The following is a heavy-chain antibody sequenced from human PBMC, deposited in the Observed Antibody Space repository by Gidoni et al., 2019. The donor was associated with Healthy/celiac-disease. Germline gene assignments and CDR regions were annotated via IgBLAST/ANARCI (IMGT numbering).Heavy chain of an antibody. Sequence: QVQLQQCGAGLFKPSETLSLTCPAFGGSFSCYYWIWIRQPPGKGLEWIGEINHSGSTNYNPSLKSRVTISVDTSKNQFSLKLSSETAADTAVYYCASLRADCTNGGCPRIAVPYYYYMDVWGKGTTVTVSS. CDR3: ASLRADCTNGGCPRIAVPYYYYMDV. J-gene: IGHJ6*03. V-gene: IGHV4-34*01. CDR1: GGSFSCYY. D-gene: IGHD2-8*01. CDR2: INHSGST.